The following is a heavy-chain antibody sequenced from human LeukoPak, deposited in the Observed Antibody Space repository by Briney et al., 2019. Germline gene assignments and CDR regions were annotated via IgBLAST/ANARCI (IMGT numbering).Heavy chain of an antibody. D-gene: IGHD1-1*01. Sequence: GGSLRLSCAASGLTFSHTWMHWVRQAPGKGLVWVSRISSDGTPVYADSVKGRFTISRDNAKNMLYLHMNSLRAEDSALYYCASDVSYNAYYWGQGTLVSVSS. J-gene: IGHJ4*02. CDR2: ISSDGTP. V-gene: IGHV3-74*01. CDR1: GLTFSHTW. CDR3: ASDVSYNAYY.